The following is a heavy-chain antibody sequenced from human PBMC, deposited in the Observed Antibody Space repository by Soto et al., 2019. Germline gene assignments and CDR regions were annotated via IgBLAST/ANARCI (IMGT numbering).Heavy chain of an antibody. Sequence: SGGSLRLSCAASGFTFSSYSMNWVRQAPGKGLEWVSYISSSSSTIYYADSVKGRFTISRDNAKNSLYLQMNSLRDEDTAVYYCARESGYSYGRYAFDIWGQGTMVTVSS. CDR2: ISSSSSTI. CDR3: ARESGYSYGRYAFDI. J-gene: IGHJ3*02. V-gene: IGHV3-48*02. D-gene: IGHD5-18*01. CDR1: GFTFSSYS.